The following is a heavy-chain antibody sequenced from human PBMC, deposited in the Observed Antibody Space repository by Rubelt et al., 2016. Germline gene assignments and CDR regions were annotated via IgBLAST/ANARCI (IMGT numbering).Heavy chain of an antibody. CDR3: ARVISGVEYSSSWHFDY. CDR2: ISASNGHP. J-gene: IGHJ4*02. CDR1: GYTFTSYG. V-gene: IGHV1-18*01. Sequence: QVQLVQSGAEVKKPGASVQVSCKASGYTFTSYGISWVRQAPGQGLEWMGWISASNGHPNYEQKLQGRVTMTNETSKSTAYMGLRSLRSDDTAVYYCARVISGVEYSSSWHFDYWGQGTLVTVSS. D-gene: IGHD6-13*01.